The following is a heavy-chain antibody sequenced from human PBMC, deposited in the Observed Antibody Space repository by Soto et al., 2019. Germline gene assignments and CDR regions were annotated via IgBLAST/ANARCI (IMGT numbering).Heavy chain of an antibody. CDR1: GYSFTSYR. J-gene: IGHJ6*02. CDR3: ARLIGDILTGYTYYGMDV. Sequence: GESLKISCNGSGYSFTSYRISWVRQMPGKGLEWMGRIDPSDSYTNYSPSFQGHVTISADKSISTAYLQWSSLKASDTAMYYCARLIGDILTGYTYYGMDVWGQGTTVTVSS. V-gene: IGHV5-10-1*01. CDR2: IDPSDSYT. D-gene: IGHD3-9*01.